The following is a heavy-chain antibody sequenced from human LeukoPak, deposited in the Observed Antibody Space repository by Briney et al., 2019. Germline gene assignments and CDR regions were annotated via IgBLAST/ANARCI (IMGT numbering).Heavy chain of an antibody. D-gene: IGHD6-6*01. CDR2: ISSDGSKK. V-gene: IGHV3-30*18. CDR3: AKHPRLVRYFDS. CDR1: GFTFSSYG. J-gene: IGHJ4*02. Sequence: PGRSLRLSCAASGFTFSSYGMHWVRQAPGKGLEWVAVISSDGSKKYHADSVKGRITISRDNSKNTLYLQMNSLRAEDTARYYCAKHPRLVRYFDSWGQGTLVTVSS.